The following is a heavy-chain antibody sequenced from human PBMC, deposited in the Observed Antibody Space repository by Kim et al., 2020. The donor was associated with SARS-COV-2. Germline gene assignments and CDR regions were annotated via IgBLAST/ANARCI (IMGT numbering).Heavy chain of an antibody. CDR2: ISSSGSNI. Sequence: GGSLRLSCAASGFTFSDYYMSWIRQAPGKGLEWVSYISSSGSNIYYADSVKGRFTISRDNAKNSLYLQMNSLRAEDTAVYYCARDLGYDFWSGYSDAFAIWGQGPLVTVSS. V-gene: IGHV3-11*01. CDR1: GFTFSDYY. J-gene: IGHJ3*02. D-gene: IGHD3-3*01. CDR3: ARDLGYDFWSGYSDAFAI.